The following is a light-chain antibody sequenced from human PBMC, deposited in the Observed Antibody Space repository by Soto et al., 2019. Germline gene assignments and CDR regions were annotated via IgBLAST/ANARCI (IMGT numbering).Light chain of an antibody. V-gene: IGKV3-11*01. CDR1: QSVSSY. J-gene: IGKJ4*01. CDR2: DAS. Sequence: EIVLTQSPATLSLSPGERATLSCRASQSVSSYLAWYQQKTGQAPRLLIYDASNRATGIPARFIGSGSGTDFSLTISSLEPDDFAVYYCQQRSDWPSTFGGGTKVQIK. CDR3: QQRSDWPST.